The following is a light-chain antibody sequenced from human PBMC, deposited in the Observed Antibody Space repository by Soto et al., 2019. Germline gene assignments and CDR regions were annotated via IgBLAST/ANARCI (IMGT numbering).Light chain of an antibody. CDR2: GAS. V-gene: IGKV3-20*01. CDR3: QQDGISGIT. CDR1: QSVSSSY. Sequence: ERVIKQSPATLSATHGERATLSCRASQSVSSSYLAWYQQKPGQAPRLLIYGASSRATGIPDRFSGSGSGTDFTLTISRLEPEDFAVYYCQQDGISGITFGQGARLEIK. J-gene: IGKJ5*01.